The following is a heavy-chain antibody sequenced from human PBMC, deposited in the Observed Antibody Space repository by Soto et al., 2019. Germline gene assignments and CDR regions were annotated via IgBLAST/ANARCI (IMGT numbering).Heavy chain of an antibody. Sequence: SVKVSCKASGGTFSSYAISWVRQAPGQGLEWMGGIIPIFGTANYAQKFQGRVTITADESTSTAYMELSSLRSEDTAVYYCARGNGSGSYYSNNYYYYYYGMDVWGQGTTVTVSS. CDR3: ARGNGSGSYYSNNYYYYYYGMDV. V-gene: IGHV1-69*13. D-gene: IGHD3-10*01. J-gene: IGHJ6*02. CDR1: GGTFSSYA. CDR2: IIPIFGTA.